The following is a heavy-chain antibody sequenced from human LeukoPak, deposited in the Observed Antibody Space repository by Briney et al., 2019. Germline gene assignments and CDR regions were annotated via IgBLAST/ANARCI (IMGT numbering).Heavy chain of an antibody. CDR3: ARDLTAAAGDY. D-gene: IGHD6-13*01. CDR2: ISSSGSSI. CDR1: GFTFSSYE. Sequence: GGSLRLSCAASGFTFSSYEMNWVRQAPGKGLEGVSYISSSGSSIYYADSVKGRFTISRDNAKNSLYLQMYSLRAEDTAVYYCARDLTAAAGDYWGQGTLVTVSS. J-gene: IGHJ4*02. V-gene: IGHV3-48*03.